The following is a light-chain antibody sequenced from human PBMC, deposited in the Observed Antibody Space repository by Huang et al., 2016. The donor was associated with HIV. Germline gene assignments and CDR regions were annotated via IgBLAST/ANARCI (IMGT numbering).Light chain of an antibody. V-gene: IGKV3-15*01. CDR1: QSVSSC. CDR3: QQYNNKWYT. CDR2: GAS. J-gene: IGKJ2*01. Sequence: EIVMTQSPATLSVSPGERVTLSCRASQSVSSCLSWYQQKPGQAPRLLIYGASTRATGTPARVSGSGSGTQCTLTISSLQSEDFALYFCQQYNNKWYTFGQGTKLEMK.